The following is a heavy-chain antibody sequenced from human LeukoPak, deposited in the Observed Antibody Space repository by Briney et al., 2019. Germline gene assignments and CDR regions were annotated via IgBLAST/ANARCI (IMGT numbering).Heavy chain of an antibody. V-gene: IGHV4-39*07. Sequence: PSETLSLTCTVSGGSISSSSYYWGWIRQPPGKGLEWIGSIYYSGSTNYNPSLEGRITISVDTSKNQFSLKLTSVTAADTAVYYCARAPAGPPYYYMGVWGRGTTVAVSS. CDR3: ARAPAGPPYYYMGV. CDR1: GGSISSSSYY. CDR2: IYYSGST. J-gene: IGHJ6*03.